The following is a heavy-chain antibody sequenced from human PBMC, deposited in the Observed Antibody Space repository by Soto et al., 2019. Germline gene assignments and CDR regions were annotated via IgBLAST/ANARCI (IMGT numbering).Heavy chain of an antibody. CDR2: IYYSGST. V-gene: IGHV4-59*01. J-gene: IGHJ4*02. CDR3: ARVVNYYDSSGYYYFDY. D-gene: IGHD3-22*01. Sequence: QVQLQESGPGLVKPSETLSLTCTVSGGSISSYYWSWIRQPPGKGLEWIGYIYYSGSTNYNPSLNSRVTISVDTSKNQFSLKLSSVTAADTAVYYCARVVNYYDSSGYYYFDYWGQGTLVTVSS. CDR1: GGSISSYY.